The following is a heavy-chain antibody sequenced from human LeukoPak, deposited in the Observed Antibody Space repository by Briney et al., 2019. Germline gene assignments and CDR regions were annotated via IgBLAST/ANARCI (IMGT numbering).Heavy chain of an antibody. V-gene: IGHV5-51*01. J-gene: IGHJ4*02. CDR1: GYSFTSYW. CDR3: ARWEDYRSSTSCYRGYFDY. Sequence: GESLKISCKGSGYSFTSYWIGWVRQMPGKGLEWMGIIYPGDSDTRYSPSFQGQVTISADKSISTAYLQWNSLKASDTAMCYCARWEDYRSSTSCYRGYFDYWGQGTLVTVSS. D-gene: IGHD2-2*01. CDR2: IYPGDSDT.